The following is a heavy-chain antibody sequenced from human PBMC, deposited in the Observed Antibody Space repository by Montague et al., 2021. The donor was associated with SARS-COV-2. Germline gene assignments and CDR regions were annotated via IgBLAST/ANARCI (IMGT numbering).Heavy chain of an antibody. CDR3: ASFPSGYYDSSGYHI. CDR2: IYHSGST. J-gene: IGHJ4*02. Sequence: SETRSLTCTVSGYSISSGYYWGWLRQPPGKGLEWIGSIYHSGSTYYNPSLKNRVTISVDTSKNQFSLKLSSVTAADTAVYYCASFPSGYYDSSGYHIWGQGTLVTVSS. V-gene: IGHV4-38-2*02. CDR1: GYSISSGYY. D-gene: IGHD3-22*01.